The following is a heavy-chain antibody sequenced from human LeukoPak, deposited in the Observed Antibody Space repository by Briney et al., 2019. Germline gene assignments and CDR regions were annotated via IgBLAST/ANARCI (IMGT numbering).Heavy chain of an antibody. V-gene: IGHV3-53*01. J-gene: IGHJ3*02. D-gene: IGHD3-10*01. CDR1: GFTVSSNY. Sequence: PGGSLRLSCAASGFTVSSNYMSWVRQAPGKGLEWVSVIYSGGSTYYADSVKGRFTISRDNSKNTLYLQMNSLRAEDTAVYYCASHLYGSGSHYNPGAFDIWGQGTMVTVSS. CDR2: IYSGGST. CDR3: ASHLYGSGSHYNPGAFDI.